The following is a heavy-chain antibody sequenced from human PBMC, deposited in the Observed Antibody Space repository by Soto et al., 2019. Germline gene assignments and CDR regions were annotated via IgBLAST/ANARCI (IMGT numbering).Heavy chain of an antibody. CDR2: ISWNSGSI. D-gene: IGHD6-13*01. CDR1: GFTFDDYA. Sequence: GGSLRLSCAASGFTFDDYAMHWVRQAPGKGLEWVSGISWNSGSIGYADSVKGRFTISRDNAKNSLYLQMNSLRAEDTALYYCAKDIRVAAAGDAFDIWGQGTMVTVSS. V-gene: IGHV3-9*01. J-gene: IGHJ3*02. CDR3: AKDIRVAAAGDAFDI.